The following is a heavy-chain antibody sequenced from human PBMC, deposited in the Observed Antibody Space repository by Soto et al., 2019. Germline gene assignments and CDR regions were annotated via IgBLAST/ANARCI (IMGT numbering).Heavy chain of an antibody. Sequence: GGSLRLSCAASGFSFSLYAMHGVRQAPGKGLEWVAVISIDRSKKYYADSFKGLFTIPRNNSKNSLNPQMNSLIAKDTAVYYCARDTELGKWLHPLGQGTLVTVSS. V-gene: IGHV3-30-3*01. CDR1: GFSFSLYA. CDR2: ISIDRSKK. D-gene: IGHD1-26*01. J-gene: IGHJ5*02. CDR3: ARDTELGKWLHP.